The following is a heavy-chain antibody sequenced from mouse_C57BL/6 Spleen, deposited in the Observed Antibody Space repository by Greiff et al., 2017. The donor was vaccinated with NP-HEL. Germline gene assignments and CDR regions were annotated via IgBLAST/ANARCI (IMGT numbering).Heavy chain of an antibody. CDR1: GYTFTGYW. CDR2: ILPGSGST. J-gene: IGHJ3*01. V-gene: IGHV1-9*01. Sequence: VQLQQSGAELMKPGASVKLSCKATGYTFTGYWIEWVKQRPGHGLEWIGEILPGSGSTNYNEKFKGKATFTADTSSNTAYRQLSSLKTEDSAIYYCARRVDYDGLAYWGQGTLVTVSA. CDR3: ARRVDYDGLAY. D-gene: IGHD2-4*01.